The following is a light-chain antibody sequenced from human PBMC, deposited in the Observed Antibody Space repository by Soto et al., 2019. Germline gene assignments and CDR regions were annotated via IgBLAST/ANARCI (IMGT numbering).Light chain of an antibody. CDR2: AS. Sequence: DMQMTQSPSSLSASVGDRVTITCRASQGLGNYLAWYPASSLQSGVPSRFSGSGSGTDFTLTISGLQPEDVATYYCLTYNGPPLSLGGGTKVEI. CDR1: QGLGNY. V-gene: IGKV1-27*01. CDR3: LTYNGPPLS. J-gene: IGKJ4*01.